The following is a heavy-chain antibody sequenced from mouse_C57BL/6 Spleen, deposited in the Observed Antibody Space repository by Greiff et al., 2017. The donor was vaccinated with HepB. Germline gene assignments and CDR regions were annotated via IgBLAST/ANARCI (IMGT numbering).Heavy chain of an antibody. CDR1: GFTFSDYY. D-gene: IGHD1-2*01. J-gene: IGHJ1*03. V-gene: IGHV5-16*01. CDR2: INYDGSST. CDR3: ARDRLNWYFDV. Sequence: EVMLVESEGGLVQPGRSMKLSCTASGFTFSDYYMAWVRQVPEKGLEWVANINYDGSSTYYLDSLKSRFIISRDNAKNILYLQMSSLKSEDTATYYCARDRLNWYFDVWGTGTTVTVSS.